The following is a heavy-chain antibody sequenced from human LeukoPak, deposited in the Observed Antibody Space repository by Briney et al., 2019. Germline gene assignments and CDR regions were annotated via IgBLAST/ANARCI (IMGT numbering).Heavy chain of an antibody. D-gene: IGHD6-6*01. V-gene: IGHV4-4*07. J-gene: IGHJ4*02. CDR3: ASEQLVYPQFDY. Sequence: SETLSLTCTVSVYSISSGYYWSWIRQPAGKGLEWIGRIYTSGSTNYSPSLKSRVTMSVDTSKNQFSLKLSSVTAADTAVYYCASEQLVYPQFDYWGQGTLVTVSS. CDR2: IYTSGST. CDR1: VYSISSGYY.